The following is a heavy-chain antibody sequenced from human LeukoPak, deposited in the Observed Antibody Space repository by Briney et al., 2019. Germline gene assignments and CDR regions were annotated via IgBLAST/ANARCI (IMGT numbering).Heavy chain of an antibody. J-gene: IGHJ4*02. Sequence: GGSLRLSCAASGFIVSSNHMSWVRQAPGKGLEWVSVTYTGGSTYYADSVKGRFTISRDNSKNTLYLQMNNLRAEDTAVYFCARHHDSTDYYYDYWGQGTLVTVSS. V-gene: IGHV3-66*04. D-gene: IGHD3-22*01. CDR2: TYTGGST. CDR3: ARHHDSTDYYYDY. CDR1: GFIVSSNH.